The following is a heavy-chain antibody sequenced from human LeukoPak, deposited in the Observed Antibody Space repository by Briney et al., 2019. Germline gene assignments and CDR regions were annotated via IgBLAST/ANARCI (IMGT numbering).Heavy chain of an antibody. Sequence: GGSLRLSCAASGFTFSSYAMHWVRQAPGKGLEWVAVISYDGSNKYYADSVKGRFTISRDNSKNTLYLQMNSLRAEDTAVYYCARGRGMGVWGQGTTVTVSS. CDR1: GFTFSSYA. V-gene: IGHV3-30-3*01. J-gene: IGHJ6*02. CDR2: ISYDGSNK. CDR3: ARGRGMGV.